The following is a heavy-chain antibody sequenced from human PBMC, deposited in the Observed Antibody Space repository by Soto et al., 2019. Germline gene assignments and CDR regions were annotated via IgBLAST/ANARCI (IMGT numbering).Heavy chain of an antibody. J-gene: IGHJ6*02. D-gene: IGHD3-22*01. CDR2: ISSSSSYI. Sequence: EVQLVESGGGLVKPGGSLRISSAASGFTFSTYSMNWVRQAPGKGLEWVSSISSSSSYIYYADSVKGRFTISRDNAKNSLYLQMNSLRAEDTAVYYCARYDSSGYYWPYYYYGMDVWGQGTTVTVSS. V-gene: IGHV3-21*01. CDR3: ARYDSSGYYWPYYYYGMDV. CDR1: GFTFSTYS.